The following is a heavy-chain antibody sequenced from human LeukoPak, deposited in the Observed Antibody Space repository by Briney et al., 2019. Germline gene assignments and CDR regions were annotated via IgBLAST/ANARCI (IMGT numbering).Heavy chain of an antibody. D-gene: IGHD3-10*01. V-gene: IGHV4-61*08. J-gene: IGHJ5*02. CDR2: IYYSGRT. CDR3: ARGQSFLGGIKTDWFDP. Sequence: PSETLSLTCTVSGGSISSGGYYWSWIRQHPGKGLEWIGYIYYSGRTNNNPSLERRVTISIDMSKNQFSLELSSVTAADTAVYYCARGQSFLGGIKTDWFDPWGQGIVVTVSS. CDR1: GGSISSGGYY.